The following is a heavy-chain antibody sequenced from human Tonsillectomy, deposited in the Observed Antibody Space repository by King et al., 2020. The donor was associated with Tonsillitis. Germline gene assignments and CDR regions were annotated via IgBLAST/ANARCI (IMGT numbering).Heavy chain of an antibody. D-gene: IGHD5-12*01. V-gene: IGHV4-59*01. CDR2: IYYSGST. J-gene: IGHJ2*01. CDR3: AGDRVNRLRGVPQPGWYFDL. Sequence: VQLQESGPGLVKPSETLSLTCTVSGGSISSYYWNWIRQPPGKGLEWIGYIYYSGSTNYNPSLKSRVTISVDTSKNQFSLKLSSVTAADTAVYYCAGDRVNRLRGVPQPGWYFDLWGRGTLVTVSS. CDR1: GGSISSYY.